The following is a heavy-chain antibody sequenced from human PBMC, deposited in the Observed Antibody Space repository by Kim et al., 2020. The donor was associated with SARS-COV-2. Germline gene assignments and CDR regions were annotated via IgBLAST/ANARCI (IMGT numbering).Heavy chain of an antibody. V-gene: IGHV4-61*02. D-gene: IGHD3-22*01. CDR2: IYTSGST. Sequence: SETLSLTCTVSGGSISSGSYYWSWIRQPAGKGLEWIGRIYTSGSTNYNPSLKSRVTISVDTSKNQFSLKLSSVTAADTAVYYCARGLVITLHGYYYYYGMDVGGQGTTVAVS. CDR3: ARGLVITLHGYYYYYGMDV. J-gene: IGHJ6*02. CDR1: GGSISSGSYY.